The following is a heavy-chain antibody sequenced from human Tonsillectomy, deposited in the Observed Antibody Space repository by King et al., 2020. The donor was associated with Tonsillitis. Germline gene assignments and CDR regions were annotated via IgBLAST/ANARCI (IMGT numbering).Heavy chain of an antibody. Sequence: VQLVESGGGLVHPGGSLRLSCAASGFTFSSYGMHWVRQAPGKGLEWVSYISSSGGTIYYADSVKGRFTISRDNAKNSLYLQMSSLRAEDTAGYYCASRFDYWGQGTLVTVSS. CDR3: ASRFDY. CDR2: ISSSGGTI. J-gene: IGHJ4*02. CDR1: GFTFSSYG. V-gene: IGHV3-48*03.